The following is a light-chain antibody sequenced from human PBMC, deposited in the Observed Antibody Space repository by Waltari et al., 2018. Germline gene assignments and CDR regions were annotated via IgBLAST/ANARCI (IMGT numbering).Light chain of an antibody. CDR1: SSDVGAYNY. V-gene: IGLV2-14*03. J-gene: IGLJ2*01. Sequence: QSALTQPASVSGSPGQSITISCTGSSSDVGAYNYVSWYQNHPGKAPQLLIYDVNKWPSWVSNRFSGSKSGNTASLTIFGLQAEDEADYYCMSYTMSTTLVIGGGTKLTVL. CDR3: MSYTMSTTLV. CDR2: DVN.